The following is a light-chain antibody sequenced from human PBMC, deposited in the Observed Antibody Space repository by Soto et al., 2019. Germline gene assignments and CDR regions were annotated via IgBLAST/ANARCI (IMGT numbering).Light chain of an antibody. CDR3: LQSYITPYT. CDR1: QSISSY. Sequence: DIQMTQSPSSLSASVGDRVTITCRASQSISSYLNWYQQKPGKAPKLLIFAASSLQSGVPSRFSGSGSGTDSAITVSMLQREDYATDFCLQSYITPYTCGQGTKVEIK. V-gene: IGKV1-39*01. J-gene: IGKJ2*01. CDR2: AAS.